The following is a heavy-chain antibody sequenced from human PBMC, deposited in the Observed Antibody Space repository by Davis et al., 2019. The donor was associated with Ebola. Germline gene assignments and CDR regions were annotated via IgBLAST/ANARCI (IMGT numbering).Heavy chain of an antibody. CDR3: AGGSLYKFIDV. Sequence: SETLSLTCTVSGVSSNDHNWSWIRQPPGKGLEWIGYIYYSGSTTYNPSLKSRVTISEDTSKNQLSLRLTSVAAADTAVYFCAGGSLYKFIDVWGRGTTVTVS. CDR1: GVSSNDHN. CDR2: IYYSGST. J-gene: IGHJ6*03. V-gene: IGHV4-59*08. D-gene: IGHD1-26*01.